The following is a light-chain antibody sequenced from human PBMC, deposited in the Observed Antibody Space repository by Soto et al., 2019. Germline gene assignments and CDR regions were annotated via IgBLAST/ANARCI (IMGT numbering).Light chain of an antibody. CDR3: QQYGSPPPIT. Sequence: EIVLTQSPGTLSLSPGERATLSCRASQSVSSSYLAWYQQKPGQAPRLLIYGASRRDTGIPDRFSGSGSGTDFTITISRLEPEDSAVYYCQQYGSPPPITFGPGTTVDIK. CDR1: QSVSSSY. V-gene: IGKV3-20*01. J-gene: IGKJ3*01. CDR2: GAS.